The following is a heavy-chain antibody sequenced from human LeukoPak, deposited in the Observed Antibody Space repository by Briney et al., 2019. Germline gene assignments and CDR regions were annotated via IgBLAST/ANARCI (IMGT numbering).Heavy chain of an antibody. V-gene: IGHV4-59*12. CDR3: ARVDIAAAGTYNILFDY. J-gene: IGHJ4*02. CDR2: ISSSGNT. Sequence: SETLSLTCTVSGASISGYFWSWIRQPPRKGLEWIGYISSSGNTNYNPSLKSRVTISVDKSKNQFSLKLSSVTAADTAVYYCARVDIAAAGTYNILFDYWGQGTLVTVSS. D-gene: IGHD6-13*01. CDR1: GASISGYF.